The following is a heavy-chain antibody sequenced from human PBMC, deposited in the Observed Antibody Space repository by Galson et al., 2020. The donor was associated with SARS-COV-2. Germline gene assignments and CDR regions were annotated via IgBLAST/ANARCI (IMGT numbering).Heavy chain of an antibody. D-gene: IGHD3-10*01. CDR3: ARDMSVGFRVMHH. CDR1: GGSFSGSRYY. CDR2: VYFTGSA. V-gene: IGHV4-39*07. Sequence: SETLSLTCNVPGGSFSGSRYYWGWIRQSPGKGLEWIASVYFTGSAYYSPSLKSRITISVDTSKNQFSLNLNSVTAADTAVYYCARDMSVGFRVMHHWGRGKLVTVSS. J-gene: IGHJ5*02.